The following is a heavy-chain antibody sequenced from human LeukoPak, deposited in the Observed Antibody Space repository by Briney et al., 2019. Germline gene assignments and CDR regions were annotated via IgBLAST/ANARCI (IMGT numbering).Heavy chain of an antibody. Sequence: PSETLSLTCTVSGYSISSGYYWGWIRPPPGKGLEWIGSIYHSGSTYYNPSLKSRVTISVDTSKNQFSLKLSSVTAADTAVFYCARGLPPRRNYDSSGYYSYYFDYWGQGTLVTVSS. CDR2: IYHSGST. CDR3: ARGLPPRRNYDSSGYYSYYFDY. J-gene: IGHJ4*02. CDR1: GYSISSGYY. D-gene: IGHD3-22*01. V-gene: IGHV4-38-2*02.